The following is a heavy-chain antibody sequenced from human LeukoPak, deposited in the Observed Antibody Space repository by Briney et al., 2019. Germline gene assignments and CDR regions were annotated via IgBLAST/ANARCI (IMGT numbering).Heavy chain of an antibody. J-gene: IGHJ4*02. V-gene: IGHV4-59*08. Sequence: SETLSLTCTVSDVPMSGYYWSWIRQPPGKGLEWIGYIYYSGSTNYNPSLKRRVTISEDRSMNQFSLKLSSVTAADTAVYYCARHKSDYGDYHAHWGQGTLVTVSS. CDR2: IYYSGST. CDR1: DVPMSGYY. D-gene: IGHD4-17*01. CDR3: ARHKSDYGDYHAH.